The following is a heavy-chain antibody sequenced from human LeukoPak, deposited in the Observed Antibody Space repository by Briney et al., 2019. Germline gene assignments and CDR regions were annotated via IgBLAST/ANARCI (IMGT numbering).Heavy chain of an antibody. D-gene: IGHD2-15*01. V-gene: IGHV1-2*02. J-gene: IGHJ4*02. CDR1: GGTFSSYA. CDR3: AKGYCGSGSCFDFDF. Sequence: AASVKVSCKASGGTFSSYAISWVRQAPGQGLEWLGWIHPKSGGTNCVQKFQGRVTLTRDTSIRTAYMELRSLTSDDTAVYYCAKGYCGSGSCFDFDFWGQGTLVTVSS. CDR2: IHPKSGGT.